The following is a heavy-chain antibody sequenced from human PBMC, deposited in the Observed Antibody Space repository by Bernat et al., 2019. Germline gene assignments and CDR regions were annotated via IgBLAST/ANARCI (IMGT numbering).Heavy chain of an antibody. CDR1: GFTFSNHG. V-gene: IGHV3-30-3*01. CDR2: ISYDGSNK. D-gene: IGHD4-11*01. J-gene: IGHJ4*02. Sequence: QVQLVESGGGVVQPGRSLRLPCAASGFTFSNHGLHWVRQAPGKGLGWVSIISYDGSNKYYADSVKGRFTISRDSSRNTLYLQMNSLRPEDTAVYYCARGGNYMTTNKYCFDYWGQGTLVTVSS. CDR3: ARGGNYMTTNKYCFDY.